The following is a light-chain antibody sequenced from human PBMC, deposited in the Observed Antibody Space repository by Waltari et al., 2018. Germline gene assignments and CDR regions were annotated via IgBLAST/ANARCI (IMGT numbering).Light chain of an antibody. J-gene: IGKJ2*01. CDR3: QRYNLN. CDR2: EAS. V-gene: IGKV1-5*03. Sequence: DIQLTQSPSTLSASVGDRVTITCRASQSMSTWLDWYQQKTGTAPTLLVYEASTLESGVSSRFSGGGSGTEFTLTISNLQPDDFATYYCQRYNLNFGQGTKLEIK. CDR1: QSMSTW.